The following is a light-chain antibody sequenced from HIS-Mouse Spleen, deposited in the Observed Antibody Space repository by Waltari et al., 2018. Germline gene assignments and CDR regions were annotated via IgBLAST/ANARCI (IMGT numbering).Light chain of an antibody. J-gene: IGLJ1*01. V-gene: IGLV2-14*03. CDR2: DVS. Sequence: QSALTQPASVSGSPGPSITISCPGTSSDVGGYNYVPWYQQHPGKAPKLMIYDVSNRPSGVSNRFSGSKSGNTASLTISGLQAEDEADYYCCSYTSSSTYVFGTGTKVTVL. CDR1: SSDVGGYNY. CDR3: CSYTSSSTYV.